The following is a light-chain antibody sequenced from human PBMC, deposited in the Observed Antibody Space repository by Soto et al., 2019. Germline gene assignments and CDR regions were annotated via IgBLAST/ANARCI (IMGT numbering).Light chain of an antibody. CDR3: QQYGDSPWT. J-gene: IGKJ1*01. V-gene: IGKV3-20*01. CDR2: STS. Sequence: EIVLTQSPGTLSLSPGERATLSCRASQSVSSSYLVWYQQKPGQAPRPLIYSTSSRATGIPDRFSGSGSGTDFTLTISRLEPEDFAVYYCQQYGDSPWTFGQGTKVEIK. CDR1: QSVSSSY.